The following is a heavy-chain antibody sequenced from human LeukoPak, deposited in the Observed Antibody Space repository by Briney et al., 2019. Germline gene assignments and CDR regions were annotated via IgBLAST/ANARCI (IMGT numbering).Heavy chain of an antibody. J-gene: IGHJ4*02. V-gene: IGHV3-74*01. CDR3: TTALD. CDR2: ISSDGSST. CDR1: RFPFSSSW. Sequence: GGSLRLSCAASRFPFSSSWMHWVRHAPGKGLVWVSYISSDGSSTTYADSVKGRFTISRDNAKNTLYLQMNSLRAEDAAVYYCTTALDWGQGTLVTVSS.